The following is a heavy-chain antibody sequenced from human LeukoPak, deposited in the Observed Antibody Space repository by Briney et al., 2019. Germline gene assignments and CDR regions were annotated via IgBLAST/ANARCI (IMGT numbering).Heavy chain of an antibody. CDR1: GESFSAHF. D-gene: IGHD6-6*01. CDR2: IDHRGSS. J-gene: IGHJ4*03. Sequence: SETLSLTCAVHGESFSAHFWSWIRHVPGKGLEWIGEIDHRGSSNYNPPLKSRATISVDTSKNHFSLSLTSVSAADTAVYYCATRSSTLAAARCFDDWGQGTVVTVSS. V-gene: IGHV4-34*01. CDR3: ATRSSTLAAARCFDD.